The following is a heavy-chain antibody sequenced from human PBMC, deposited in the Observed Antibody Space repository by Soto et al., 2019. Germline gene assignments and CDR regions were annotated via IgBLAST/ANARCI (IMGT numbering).Heavy chain of an antibody. CDR1: GGSVNSVDYY. CDR3: ARTSRDGYNGRGYYFDY. J-gene: IGHJ4*02. V-gene: IGHV4-61*08. D-gene: IGHD6-25*01. Sequence: SETLSLTCTVSGGSVNSVDYYWSWIRQPPGKGLEWIGYVYFSGSTKYNPSLESRITISVETSKNQFSLSLSSVTAADTAVYHCARTSRDGYNGRGYYFDYWGQGTLVTVSS. CDR2: VYFSGST.